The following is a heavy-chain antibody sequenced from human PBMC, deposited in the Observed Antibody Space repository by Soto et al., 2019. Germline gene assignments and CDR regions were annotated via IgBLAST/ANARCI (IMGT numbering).Heavy chain of an antibody. CDR3: ARSQGSSTSLEIYYYYYYGMDV. CDR1: GGTFSSYA. Sequence: QVQLVQSGAEVKKPGSSVKVSCKASGGTFSSYAISWVRQAPGHGLEWMGGIIPISETTTYAQKFQGRVTMTADASKSTAYMELSSLRSEDTAVYYCARSQGSSTSLEIYYYYYYGMDVWGQGTTVTVSS. D-gene: IGHD2-2*01. J-gene: IGHJ6*02. V-gene: IGHV1-69*01. CDR2: IIPISETT.